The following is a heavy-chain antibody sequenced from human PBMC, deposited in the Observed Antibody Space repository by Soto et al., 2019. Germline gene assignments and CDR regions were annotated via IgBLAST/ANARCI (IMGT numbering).Heavy chain of an antibody. CDR3: ASDGGYGSSATNDYYYGMDV. V-gene: IGHV1-69*14. J-gene: IGHJ6*02. Sequence: QVQLVQSGAEVKKPGSSVKVSCKASGGTFSSYAISWVRQAPGQGLEWMGGIIPIFGTANYAQKFQGRVTINADRSTSTADMELSSLRSEDAAVDYCASDGGYGSSATNDYYYGMDVWGQGTTVTVSS. CDR1: GGTFSSYA. D-gene: IGHD6-6*01. CDR2: IIPIFGTA.